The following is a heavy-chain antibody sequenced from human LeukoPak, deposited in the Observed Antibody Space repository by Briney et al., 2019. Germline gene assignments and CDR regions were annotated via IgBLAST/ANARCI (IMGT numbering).Heavy chain of an antibody. CDR1: GYGFTTYA. V-gene: IGHV1-3*01. Sequence: ASVKVSCKASGYGFTTYAMYWVRQAPGQRLEWMGWINDGNGNTKYSQKFQGRVTMTRDTSASTAYMELSSLRFRDTAVYYCASDGFDIWGQGTMVTVSS. CDR3: ASDGFDI. J-gene: IGHJ3*02. CDR2: INDGNGNT.